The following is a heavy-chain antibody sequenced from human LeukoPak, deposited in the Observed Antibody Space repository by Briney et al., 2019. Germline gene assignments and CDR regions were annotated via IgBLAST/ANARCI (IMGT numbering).Heavy chain of an antibody. CDR2: IYSGGST. CDR1: GFTVSSNY. D-gene: IGHD6-13*01. CDR3: ARGPYSSSWYLSIGFDY. V-gene: IGHV3-53*01. J-gene: IGHJ4*02. Sequence: GGSLRLSCAASGFTVSSNYMSWVRQAPGKGLEWVSVIYSGGSTYYADSVKGRFTISRDNSKNTLYPQMNSLRAEDTAVYYCARGPYSSSWYLSIGFDYWGQGTLVTVSS.